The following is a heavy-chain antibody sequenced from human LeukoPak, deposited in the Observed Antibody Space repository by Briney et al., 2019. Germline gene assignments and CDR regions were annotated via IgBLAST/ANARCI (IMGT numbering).Heavy chain of an antibody. D-gene: IGHD4-17*01. V-gene: IGHV4-59*01. CDR3: AREDVYGDARPFDI. J-gene: IGHJ3*02. Sequence: SETLSLTCTVSGGSISSYYWSWLRQPPGKGLEWIGYIYYSGSTNYNPSLKSRVTISVDTSKNQFSLKLSSVTAADTAVYYCAREDVYGDARPFDIWGEGSLVTVSS. CDR1: GGSISSYY. CDR2: IYYSGST.